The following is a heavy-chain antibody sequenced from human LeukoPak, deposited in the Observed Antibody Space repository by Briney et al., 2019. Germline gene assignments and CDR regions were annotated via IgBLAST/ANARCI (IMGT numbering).Heavy chain of an antibody. J-gene: IGHJ5*02. D-gene: IGHD3-16*01. V-gene: IGHV3-15*01. Sequence: PGGSLRLSCAASGFTFSNAWMSWVRQAPGKGLEWVGRIKGKTDGGTTDYAAPVKGRFTISRDDSKNTLYLQMNSLKTEDTAVYYCHAVMWFDPWGQGTLVTVSS. CDR3: HAVMWFDP. CDR1: GFTFSNAW. CDR2: IKGKTDGGTT.